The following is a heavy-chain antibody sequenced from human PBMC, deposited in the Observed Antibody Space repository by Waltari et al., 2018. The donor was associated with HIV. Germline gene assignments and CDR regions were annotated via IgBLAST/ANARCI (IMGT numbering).Heavy chain of an antibody. CDR1: GFTFSDAW. CDR2: INSKTDGGTT. V-gene: IGHV3-15*01. J-gene: IGHJ4*02. Sequence: EEYLVESGGDLIKPGGCLRLSCSASGFTFSDAWMTWLRQAPGKGVEGGGRINSKTDGGTTDYAAAVKGRFTISRDDSKNTLFLQMNSLKTEDTAVYYCATEEGYGSGSYLDYWGQGTLLTVSS. CDR3: ATEEGYGSGSYLDY. D-gene: IGHD3-10*01.